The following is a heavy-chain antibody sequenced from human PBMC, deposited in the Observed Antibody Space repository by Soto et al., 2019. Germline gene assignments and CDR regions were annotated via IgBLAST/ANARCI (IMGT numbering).Heavy chain of an antibody. CDR2: ISWDGGST. CDR3: AKADQEYEAAGSFDY. J-gene: IGHJ4*02. V-gene: IGHV3-43*01. Sequence: GGSLRLSCAASGFTFDDYTMHWVRQAPGKGLEWVSLISWDGGSTYYADSVKGRFTISRDNSKNSLYLQMNSLRTEDTALYYCAKADQEYEAAGSFDYWGQGTLVTVSS. D-gene: IGHD6-13*01. CDR1: GFTFDDYT.